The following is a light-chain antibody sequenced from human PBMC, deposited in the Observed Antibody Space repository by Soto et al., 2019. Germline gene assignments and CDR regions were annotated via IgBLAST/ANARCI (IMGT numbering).Light chain of an antibody. Sequence: QLVLTQPPSASGTPGQRVTISCSGSSSNIGSETVNWYQHLPGTAPKLLIYLNNQRPSGVPDRFSGSKSDTSASLAISGLQSEDEADYYCATWDDSLKRVVFGGGTQLTVL. V-gene: IGLV1-44*01. CDR3: ATWDDSLKRVV. CDR2: LNN. CDR1: SSNIGSET. J-gene: IGLJ2*01.